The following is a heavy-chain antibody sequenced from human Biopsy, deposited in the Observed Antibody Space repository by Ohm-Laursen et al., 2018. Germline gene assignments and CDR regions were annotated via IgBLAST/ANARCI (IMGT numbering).Heavy chain of an antibody. Sequence: PGTLSLTCIVSGGSFTGHYWSWIRQPPGKGLEWIGHISYTGYTSYNASLKSRVTISVDTSRNHFSLRLSSLIAADTAVYYCARGSNDFGGLYFPRWGQGTLLTVSS. D-gene: IGHD4-23*01. CDR3: ARGSNDFGGLYFPR. V-gene: IGHV4-59*11. CDR1: GGSFTGHY. J-gene: IGHJ4*02. CDR2: ISYTGYT.